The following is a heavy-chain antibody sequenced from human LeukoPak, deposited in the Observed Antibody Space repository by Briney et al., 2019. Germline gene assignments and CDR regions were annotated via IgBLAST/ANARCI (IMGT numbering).Heavy chain of an antibody. CDR2: ISAGGGST. D-gene: IGHD2/OR15-2a*01. CDR1: GFTFSTYA. V-gene: IGHV3-23*01. CDR3: ASVVSGY. Sequence: GGSLRLSCVASGFTFSTYAMNWVRQAPGKGLEWVSGISAGGGSTNHADSVKGRFTISRDDSKNTLYLQLTSLRAEDTAVYYCASVVSGYWGQGTLVTVSS. J-gene: IGHJ4*02.